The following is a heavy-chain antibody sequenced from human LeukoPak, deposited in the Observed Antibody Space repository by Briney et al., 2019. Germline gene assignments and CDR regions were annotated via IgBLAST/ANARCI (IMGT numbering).Heavy chain of an antibody. J-gene: IGHJ6*02. Sequence: ASVKVSCKASGYTFTGYYMHWVRQAPGQGLEWMGWISAYNGNTNYAQKLQGRVTMTTDTSTSTAYMELRSLRSDDTAVYYCAVGWVTMVRGVMDVWGQGTTVTVSS. CDR3: AVGWVTMVRGVMDV. CDR2: ISAYNGNT. D-gene: IGHD3-10*01. CDR1: GYTFTGYY. V-gene: IGHV1-18*04.